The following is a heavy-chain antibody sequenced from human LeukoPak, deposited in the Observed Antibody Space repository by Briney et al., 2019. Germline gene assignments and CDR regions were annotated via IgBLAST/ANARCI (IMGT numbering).Heavy chain of an antibody. CDR2: IYYSGST. CDR3: ARAPATYYYDSSDAFDI. D-gene: IGHD3-22*01. CDR1: GGSISSYY. J-gene: IGHJ3*02. V-gene: IGHV4-59*01. Sequence: SETLSLTCTVSGGSISSYYWSWIRQPPGKGLEWIGYIYYSGSTNYNPSLKSRVTISVDTSKNQFSLKLSSVTAADTAVYYCARAPATYYYDSSDAFDIWGQGTMVTVSS.